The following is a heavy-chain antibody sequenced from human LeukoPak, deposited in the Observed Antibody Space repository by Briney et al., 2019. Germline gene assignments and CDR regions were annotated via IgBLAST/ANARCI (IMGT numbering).Heavy chain of an antibody. CDR1: GYTFTGYY. V-gene: IGHV1-2*02. J-gene: IGHJ6*02. Sequence: VASVKVSCKASGYTFTGYYMHWVRQAPGQGLEWMGWINPNSGGTSYAQKFQGRVTMTTDTSTSTAYMELRSLRSDDTAVYYCARELPDIVVVPAAILMDYGMDVWGQGTTVTVSS. D-gene: IGHD2-2*02. CDR2: INPNSGGT. CDR3: ARELPDIVVVPAAILMDYGMDV.